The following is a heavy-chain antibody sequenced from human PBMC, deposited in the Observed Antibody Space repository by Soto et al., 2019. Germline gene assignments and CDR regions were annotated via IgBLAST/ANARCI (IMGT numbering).Heavy chain of an antibody. CDR2: IYYSGST. Sequence: SETLSLTCTVSGGSISSSSYYWGWIRQPPGKGLEWIGSIYYSGSTYYNPSLKSRVTISVDTSKNQFSLKLSSVTAADTAVYYCARHRGDILTGFDYWGQGTLVTVS. D-gene: IGHD3-9*01. J-gene: IGHJ4*02. V-gene: IGHV4-39*01. CDR3: ARHRGDILTGFDY. CDR1: GGSISSSSYY.